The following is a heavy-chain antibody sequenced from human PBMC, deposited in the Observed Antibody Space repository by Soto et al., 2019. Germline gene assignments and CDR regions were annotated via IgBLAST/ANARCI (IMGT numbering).Heavy chain of an antibody. Sequence: PGGSLRLSCAASGFAFSSYSMNWFRQAPGKGLEWVSSISSSSSYIYYADSVKGRFTISRDNAKNSLYLQMNSLRAEDMAVYYCARDDNGPLNYYYYGMDVWGQGTTVTVSS. J-gene: IGHJ6*02. CDR3: ARDDNGPLNYYYYGMDV. D-gene: IGHD2-8*01. CDR2: ISSSSSYI. V-gene: IGHV3-21*01. CDR1: GFAFSSYS.